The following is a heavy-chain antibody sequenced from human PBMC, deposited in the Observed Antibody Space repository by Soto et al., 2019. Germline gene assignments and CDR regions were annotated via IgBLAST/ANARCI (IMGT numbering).Heavy chain of an antibody. J-gene: IGHJ5*02. V-gene: IGHV1-46*01. CDR1: GYTFSSYH. Sequence: GASVKVSCKASGYTFSSYHMHWVRQAPGQGLEWMGVINPFYGETRYAQKFQGRVTMTRDTSTSKVYMELSSLRSEDTDVYYCARARGISFGYKYFDHLGQGTLVTVSS. CDR2: INPFYGET. D-gene: IGHD5-18*01. CDR3: ARARGISFGYKYFDH.